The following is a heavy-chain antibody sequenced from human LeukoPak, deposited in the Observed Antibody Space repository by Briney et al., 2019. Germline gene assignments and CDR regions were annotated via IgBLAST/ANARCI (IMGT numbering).Heavy chain of an antibody. CDR2: IYYSGST. CDR3: ARAVSGRFDY. D-gene: IGHD6-19*01. Sequence: KASETLSLTCTVSGGSISSSNYYWGWIRQPPGKGLELIGSIYYSGSTYYNPSLKSRVTISVDTSKNQFSLKLSSVTAADTAIYYCARAVSGRFDYWGQGTLVTVSS. V-gene: IGHV4-39*01. J-gene: IGHJ4*02. CDR1: GGSISSSNYY.